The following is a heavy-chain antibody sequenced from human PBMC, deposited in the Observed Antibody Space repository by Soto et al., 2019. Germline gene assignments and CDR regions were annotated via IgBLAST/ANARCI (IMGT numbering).Heavy chain of an antibody. J-gene: IGHJ4*02. Sequence: HPGGSLRLSCAASGFTFSSYWMHWVRQAPGKGLVWVSRINSDGSSTSYADSVKGRFTISKDNAKNLLYLQMNSLRAEDTAVYYCARVGLSPAYYFDYWGQGTLVTVS. CDR2: INSDGSST. CDR1: GFTFSSYW. CDR3: ARVGLSPAYYFDY. D-gene: IGHD3-16*01. V-gene: IGHV3-74*01.